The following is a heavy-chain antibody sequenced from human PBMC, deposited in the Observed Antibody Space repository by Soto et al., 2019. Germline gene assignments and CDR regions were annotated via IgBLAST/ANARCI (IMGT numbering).Heavy chain of an antibody. CDR1: GGSISSYY. V-gene: IGHV4-59*01. J-gene: IGHJ5*02. CDR2: IYYSGST. D-gene: IGHD2-2*02. CDR3: ARDGKYCSSTSCYRREGWFDA. Sequence: TLSLTCTVSGGSISSYYWSWIRQPPGKGLEWIGYIYYSGSTNYNPSLKSRVTISVDTSKNQFSLKLSSVTAADTAVYYCARDGKYCSSTSCYRREGWFDAWGQGTLVTVSS.